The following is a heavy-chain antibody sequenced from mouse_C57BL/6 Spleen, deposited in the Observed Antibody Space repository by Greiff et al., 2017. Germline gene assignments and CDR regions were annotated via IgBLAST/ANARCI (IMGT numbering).Heavy chain of an antibody. CDR2: INPNNGGT. CDR3: ARPLFYYCNLYAMDY. Sequence: EVQLQQSGPELVKPGASVKISCKASGYTFTDYYMNWVKQSHGKSLEWIGDINPNNGGTSYNQKFKGKATLTVDKSSSTAYMELRSLTSEDSAVYYCARPLFYYCNLYAMDYWGQGTSVTVSA. D-gene: IGHD2-1*01. V-gene: IGHV1-26*01. CDR1: GYTFTDYY. J-gene: IGHJ4*01.